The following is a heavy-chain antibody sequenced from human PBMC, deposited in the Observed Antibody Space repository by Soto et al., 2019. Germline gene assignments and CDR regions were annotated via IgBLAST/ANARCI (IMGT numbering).Heavy chain of an antibody. D-gene: IGHD3-22*01. Sequence: RASVKVSFKASGYTFTSYGIHWVRQAPGQRLEWTGWINAGNGNTKYSEKFQGRVTITRDTSASTAYLELSSLRSEDTAVYYCARDPNDSSAYYHHYYYGMDVWGQGTTVTVSS. J-gene: IGHJ6*02. CDR1: GYTFTSYG. V-gene: IGHV1-3*01. CDR2: INAGNGNT. CDR3: ARDPNDSSAYYHHYYYGMDV.